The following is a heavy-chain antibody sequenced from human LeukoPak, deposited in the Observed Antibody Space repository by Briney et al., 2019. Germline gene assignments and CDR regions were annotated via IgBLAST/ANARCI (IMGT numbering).Heavy chain of an antibody. CDR1: GFTFSSYG. D-gene: IGHD6-19*01. CDR3: AKVTKQWLVDWFDP. CDR2: ISGSGGST. J-gene: IGHJ5*02. V-gene: IGHV3-23*01. Sequence: GGTLRLSCAASGFTFSSYGMSWVRQAPGKGLEWVSAISGSGGSTYYADSVKGRFTISRDSSKNTLYLQMNSLRAEDTAVYYCAKVTKQWLVDWFDPWGQGTLVTVSS.